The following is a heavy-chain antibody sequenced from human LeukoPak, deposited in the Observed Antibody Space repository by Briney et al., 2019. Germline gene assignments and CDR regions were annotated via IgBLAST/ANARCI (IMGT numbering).Heavy chain of an antibody. Sequence: GGSLRLSCAASGFTVSSNYMSWVRQAPGKGLEWVSVIYSGGSTYYADSVKGRFTISRDNSKNTLYPQMNSLRAEDTAVYYCAREPLPFGGQYFGGMDVWGQGTTVTVSS. CDR3: AREPLPFGGQYFGGMDV. J-gene: IGHJ6*02. D-gene: IGHD2/OR15-2a*01. CDR1: GFTVSSNY. CDR2: IYSGGST. V-gene: IGHV3-66*01.